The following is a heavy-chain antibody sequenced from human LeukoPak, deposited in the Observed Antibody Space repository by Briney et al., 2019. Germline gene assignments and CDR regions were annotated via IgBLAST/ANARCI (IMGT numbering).Heavy chain of an antibody. J-gene: IGHJ4*02. Sequence: PSETLSLTCAVYGGSFSGYYWSWIRQPPGKGLEWIGEINHSGSTNYNPSLKSRVTISVDTSKNQFSLKLSSVTAADTAVYYCARVVVVPAARRSTHFDYWGQGTLVTVSS. CDR1: GGSFSGYY. CDR3: ARVVVVPAARRSTHFDY. V-gene: IGHV4-34*01. D-gene: IGHD2-2*01. CDR2: INHSGST.